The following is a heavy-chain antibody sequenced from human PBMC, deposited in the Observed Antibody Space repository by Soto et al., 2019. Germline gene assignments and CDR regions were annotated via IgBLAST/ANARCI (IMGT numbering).Heavy chain of an antibody. V-gene: IGHV4-39*01. CDR2: IYYSGST. CDR1: GGSISSSSYY. J-gene: IGHJ4*02. D-gene: IGHD3-10*01. CDR3: ARPKPYYYGSGNSIYFDY. Sequence: QLQLQESGPGLVKPSETLSLTCTVSGGSISSSSYYWGWIRQPPGKGLEWIGSIYYSGSTYYNPSLKSRVTISVDTSKNQFSLKLSSVTAADTAVYYCARPKPYYYGSGNSIYFDYWGQGTLVTVSS.